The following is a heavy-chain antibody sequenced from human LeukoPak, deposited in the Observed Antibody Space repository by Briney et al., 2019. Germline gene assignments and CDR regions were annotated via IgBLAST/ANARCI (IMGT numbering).Heavy chain of an antibody. CDR2: VYYSGST. J-gene: IGHJ4*02. Sequence: SETLSLTCTVSGDSIITSRYYWCWIRQPPGKGLEWVGSVYYSGSTYYNPSLKSRVVTSVDTSKKQFFLKVTSVTAADTAVYYCARVTSSGGVDNWGQGTLVSVSS. V-gene: IGHV4-39*07. D-gene: IGHD2-21*02. CDR1: GDSIITSRYY. CDR3: ARVTSSGGVDN.